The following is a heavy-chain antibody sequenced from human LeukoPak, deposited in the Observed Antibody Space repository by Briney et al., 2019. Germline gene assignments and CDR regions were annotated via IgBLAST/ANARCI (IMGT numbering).Heavy chain of an antibody. CDR2: IKQDGSEK. CDR1: GFTFSSYW. CDR3: ARVMFHYYDSSGLDY. Sequence: QTGGSLRLSCAASGFTFSSYWMSWVRQAPGKGLEWVANIKQDGSEKYYVDSVKGRFTISRDNAKNSLYLQMNSLRAEDTAVYYCARVMFHYYDSSGLDYWGQGTLVTVSS. V-gene: IGHV3-7*03. J-gene: IGHJ4*02. D-gene: IGHD3-22*01.